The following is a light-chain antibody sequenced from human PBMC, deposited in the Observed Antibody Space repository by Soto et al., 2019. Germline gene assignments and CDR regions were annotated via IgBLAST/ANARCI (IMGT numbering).Light chain of an antibody. V-gene: IGKV3-20*01. CDR2: GAS. J-gene: IGKJ4*01. CDR3: QQYASSPLT. CDR1: QSVGRNY. Sequence: EIVLTQSPGTLSLSPGERATLSCRASQSVGRNYLAWYKQKPGQAPRLLIYGASSRATGIPDTFSGCGSGTDFTLTISRLEPEDFAVYYCQQYASSPLTFGGGTKVEIK.